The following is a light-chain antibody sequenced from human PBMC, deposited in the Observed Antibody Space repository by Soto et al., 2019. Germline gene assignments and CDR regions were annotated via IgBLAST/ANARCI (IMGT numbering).Light chain of an antibody. CDR2: DVS. Sequence: QSALTQPASVSGSPGQSITISCTGTSSDVGGYNYVSWYQQNPGKAPKLMIYDVSSRPSGVSNRFSGSKSGNTASLTISGLQAEDEADYYCSSYTSSSTRVFGGGTKVTVL. CDR3: SSYTSSSTRV. J-gene: IGLJ2*01. CDR1: SSDVGGYNY. V-gene: IGLV2-14*03.